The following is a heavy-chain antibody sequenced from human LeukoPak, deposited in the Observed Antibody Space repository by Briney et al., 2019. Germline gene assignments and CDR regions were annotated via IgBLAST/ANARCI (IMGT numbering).Heavy chain of an antibody. J-gene: IGHJ6*03. Sequence: PGGSLRLSCAASGLTSSRYGMHWVRQAPGKGLEWVTYIKNDGSNKYYADSVKGRFTISRDNSKNTLYLQMNSLRAEDTAVYYCAREARSSGWPESKFYYYYYMDVWGKGTTVTVSS. CDR2: IKNDGSNK. CDR3: AREARSSGWPESKFYYYYYMDV. CDR1: GLTSSRYG. D-gene: IGHD6-19*01. V-gene: IGHV3-30*02.